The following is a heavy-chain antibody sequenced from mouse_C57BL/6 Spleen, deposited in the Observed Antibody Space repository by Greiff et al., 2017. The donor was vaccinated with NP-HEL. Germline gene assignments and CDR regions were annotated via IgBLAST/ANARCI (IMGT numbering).Heavy chain of an antibody. CDR1: GFNIKDDY. D-gene: IGHD1-1*01. Sequence: EVKLVESGAELVRPGASVKLSCTASGFNIKDDYMHWVKQRPEQGLEWIGWIDPENGDTEYASKFQGKATITADTSSNTAYLQLSSLTSEDTAVYYCTLDGSSFAYWGQGTLVTVSA. CDR2: IDPENGDT. V-gene: IGHV14-4*01. CDR3: TLDGSSFAY. J-gene: IGHJ3*01.